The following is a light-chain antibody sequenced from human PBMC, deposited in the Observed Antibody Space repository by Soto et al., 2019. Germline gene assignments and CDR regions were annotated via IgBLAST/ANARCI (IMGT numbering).Light chain of an antibody. CDR1: QSVSSSY. CDR3: HQYGRSPQWT. CDR2: GAS. V-gene: IGKV3-20*01. J-gene: IGKJ1*01. Sequence: EIVLTQSPGTLSLSPGERATLSCRASQSVSSSYLAWYQQIPGQAPRLLIYGASSRATGIPDRFSGSGSGTDFTLTISRLEPEDFAVYYCHQYGRSPQWTFGQGTKVEIK.